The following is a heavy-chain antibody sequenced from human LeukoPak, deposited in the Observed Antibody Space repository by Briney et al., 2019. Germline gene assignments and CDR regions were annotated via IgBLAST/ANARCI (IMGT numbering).Heavy chain of an antibody. J-gene: IGHJ4*02. V-gene: IGHV3-53*01. D-gene: IGHD3-3*01. CDR3: ARAGYDFWSGYRDY. CDR1: GFTVSNNY. Sequence: GGSLRLSCAASGFTVSNNYMSWVRQAPGKGLEWVSVIYSGGSTYYADSVKGRFTISRDNPKNTLYLQMNSLRAEDTAVYYCARAGYDFWSGYRDYWGQGTLVTVSS. CDR2: IYSGGST.